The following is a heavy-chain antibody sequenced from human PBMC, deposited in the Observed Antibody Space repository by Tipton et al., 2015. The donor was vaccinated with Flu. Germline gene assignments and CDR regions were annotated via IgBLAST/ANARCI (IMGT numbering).Heavy chain of an antibody. V-gene: IGHV5-51*01. CDR2: IYPGDSDT. J-gene: IGHJ5*02. CDR3: ARVPFRTRTGTTFNWFDP. Sequence: QLVQSGAEVKKPGESLKISCKGSGYSFTSYWIGWVRQMPGKGLEWMGIIYPGDSDTRYSPSFQGQVTISADKSISTAYLQWSSLKASDTAMYYCARVPFRTRTGTTFNWFDPWGQGTLVTVSS. D-gene: IGHD1-7*01. CDR1: GYSFTSYW.